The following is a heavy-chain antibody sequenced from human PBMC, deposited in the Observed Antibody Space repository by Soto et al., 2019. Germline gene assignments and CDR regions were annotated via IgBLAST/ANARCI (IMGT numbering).Heavy chain of an antibody. J-gene: IGHJ4*02. Sequence: ASETLSLTCAVYGGSFSGYYWSWIRQPPGKGLEWIGEINHSGSTNYNPSLKSRVTISVDTSKNQFSLKLSSVTAADTAVYYCARVRGITMVRGVHFDYWGQGTLVTVSS. V-gene: IGHV4-34*01. CDR2: INHSGST. CDR3: ARVRGITMVRGVHFDY. D-gene: IGHD3-10*01. CDR1: GGSFSGYY.